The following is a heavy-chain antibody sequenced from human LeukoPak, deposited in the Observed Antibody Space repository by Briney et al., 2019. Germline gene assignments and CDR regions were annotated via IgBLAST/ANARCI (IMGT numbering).Heavy chain of an antibody. CDR3: ARDWDWHFDL. Sequence: GGSLRLSCAASGFTFSSYSMNWVRQAPGKGLEWVSYINNSGNTMYYADSVRGRFTISRDNAKNSLSLQMNSLGDEDSAVYYCARDWDWHFDLWGRGTLVTVSS. J-gene: IGHJ2*01. D-gene: IGHD3-16*01. CDR1: GFTFSSYS. V-gene: IGHV3-48*02. CDR2: INNSGNTM.